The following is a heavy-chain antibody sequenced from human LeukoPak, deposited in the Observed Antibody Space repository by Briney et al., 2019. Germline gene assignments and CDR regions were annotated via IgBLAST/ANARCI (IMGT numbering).Heavy chain of an antibody. CDR3: AKALGTVVAANPASPN. V-gene: IGHV3-23*01. Sequence: GGSLRLSCAASGFTFSSYAMSWVRQAPGKGLEWVSAISGSGGSTYYADSVKGRFTISRDNSKNTLYLQMNSLRAEDTAVYYCAKALGTVVAANPASPNWGQGTLVTVSS. J-gene: IGHJ4*02. CDR1: GFTFSSYA. CDR2: ISGSGGST. D-gene: IGHD2-15*01.